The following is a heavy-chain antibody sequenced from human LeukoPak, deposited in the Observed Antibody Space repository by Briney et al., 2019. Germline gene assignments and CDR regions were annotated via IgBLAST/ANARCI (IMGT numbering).Heavy chain of an antibody. CDR2: IYSGGST. J-gene: IGHJ4*02. Sequence: GSLRLSCAASGFTVSNNYMSWVRQASGKGLEWVSVIYSGGSTYYADSVKGRFTISRDNSKNTLYLQMNSLRAEDTAVYYCARGEYQLPQGNWGQGTLVTVSS. CDR3: ARGEYQLPQGN. D-gene: IGHD2-2*01. V-gene: IGHV3-66*02. CDR1: GFTVSNNY.